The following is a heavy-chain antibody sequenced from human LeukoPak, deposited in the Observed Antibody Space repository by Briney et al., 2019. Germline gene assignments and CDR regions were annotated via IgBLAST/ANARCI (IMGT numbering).Heavy chain of an antibody. CDR2: INHGGST. CDR3: ARDAQLGTH. V-gene: IGHV4-34*01. J-gene: IGHJ4*02. CDR1: GGSFSGDF. D-gene: IGHD6-6*01. Sequence: SSETLSLTCAVYGGSFSGDFWSWIRQSPGKGLEWIGEINHGGSTTYNPSLQSRVTMSVDTSTNQISLKMTSVTAADTAVYYCARDAQLGTHWGQGTLVTVSS.